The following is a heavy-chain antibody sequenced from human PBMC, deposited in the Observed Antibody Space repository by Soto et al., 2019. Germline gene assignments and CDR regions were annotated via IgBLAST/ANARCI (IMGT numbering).Heavy chain of an antibody. Sequence: GGSLRLCCSASGFSVNNNYMTWVRQAPGRRPEWVAVIYTRGTTHYADFATGRFTFSRDNSKNTLYLQMDSLRPEDTAVYYCAKLWGSYFESWGPGTLVTVSS. CDR2: IYTRGTT. J-gene: IGHJ4*02. V-gene: IGHV3-53*01. CDR3: AKLWGSYFES. D-gene: IGHD2-21*01. CDR1: GFSVNNNY.